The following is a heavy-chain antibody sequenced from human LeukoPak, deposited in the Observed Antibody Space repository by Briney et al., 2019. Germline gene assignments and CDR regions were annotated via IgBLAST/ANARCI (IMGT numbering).Heavy chain of an antibody. J-gene: IGHJ4*02. CDR1: GGSFSGYY. D-gene: IGHD2-15*01. Sequence: EPSETLSLTCAVYGGSFSGYYWSWIRQPPGKGLEWIGEINHSGSTNYNPSLKSRVTISVDTSKNQFSLKLSSVTAADTAVYYCANSRAAHLDYRGQGTLVTVSS. CDR3: ANSRAAHLDY. V-gene: IGHV4-34*01. CDR2: INHSGST.